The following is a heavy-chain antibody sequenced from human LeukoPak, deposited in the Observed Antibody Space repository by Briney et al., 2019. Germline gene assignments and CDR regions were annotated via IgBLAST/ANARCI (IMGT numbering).Heavy chain of an antibody. CDR2: ISSSSSTI. CDR1: GFTFSSYS. V-gene: IGHV3-48*01. J-gene: IGHJ4*02. D-gene: IGHD6-13*01. CDR3: ARGTAWYSSSWYFDY. Sequence: GGSLRLSCAASGFTFSSYSMNWVRQAPGKGLEWVSYISSSSSTIYYADSVKGRFTISRDNSKNTLYVQMNSLRADDTAVYYCARGTAWYSSSWYFDYWGQGTLVTVSS.